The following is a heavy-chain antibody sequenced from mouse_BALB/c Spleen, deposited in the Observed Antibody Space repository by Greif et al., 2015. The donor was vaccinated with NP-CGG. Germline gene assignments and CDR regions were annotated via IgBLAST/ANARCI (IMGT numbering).Heavy chain of an antibody. CDR1: GFTFSSYA. D-gene: IGHD1-1*01. Sequence: EVKLMESGGGLVKPGGSLKLSCAASGFTFSSYAMSWVHQTPEKRLEWVATISSGGSYTYYPDSVKGRFTISRDNAKNTLYLQMRSLRSEDTAMYYCARQRDYGSSYAMDYWGQGTSVTVSS. CDR2: ISSGGSYT. CDR3: ARQRDYGSSYAMDY. J-gene: IGHJ4*01. V-gene: IGHV5-9-3*01.